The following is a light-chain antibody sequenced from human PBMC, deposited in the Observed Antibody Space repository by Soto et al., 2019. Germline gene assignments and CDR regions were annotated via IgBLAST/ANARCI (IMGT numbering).Light chain of an antibody. CDR3: QQYETFSGT. CDR1: QSVSGW. Sequence: EIQMTQSPSTLSASVGDTVTVTCRASQSVSGWLAWYQQKPGEAPKLLIYDASALLRGVPSRFSGSGSGTKFTLTIASLQPDDFATYYCQQYETFSGTFGPGTKVDIK. CDR2: DAS. V-gene: IGKV1-5*01. J-gene: IGKJ1*01.